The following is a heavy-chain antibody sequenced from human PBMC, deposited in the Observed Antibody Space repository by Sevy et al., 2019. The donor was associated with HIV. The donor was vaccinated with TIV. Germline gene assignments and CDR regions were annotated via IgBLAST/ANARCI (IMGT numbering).Heavy chain of an antibody. CDR2: ISGSGGST. J-gene: IGHJ4*02. Sequence: GGSLRLSCAASGFTFSSYAMSWVRQAPGKGLEWVSAISGSGGSTYYADSVKDRFTISRDNSKNTLYLQMNSLRAEDTAVYYCAKDPYDSSGVFDYWGQGTLVTVSS. CDR3: AKDPYDSSGVFDY. D-gene: IGHD3-22*01. V-gene: IGHV3-23*01. CDR1: GFTFSSYA.